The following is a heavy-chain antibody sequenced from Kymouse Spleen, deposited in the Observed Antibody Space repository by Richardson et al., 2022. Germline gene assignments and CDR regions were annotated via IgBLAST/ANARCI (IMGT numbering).Heavy chain of an antibody. J-gene: IGHJ4*02. D-gene: IGHD6-6*01. V-gene: IGHV3-73*02. Sequence: EVQLVESGGGLVQPGGSLKLSCAASGFTFSGSAMHWVRQASGKGLEWVGRIRSKANSYATAYAASVKGRFTISRDDSKNTAYLQMNSLKTEDTAVYYCTRHEYSSSSGYFDYWGQGTLVTVSS. CDR3: TRHEYSSSSGYFDY. CDR1: GFTFSGSA. CDR2: IRSKANSYAT.